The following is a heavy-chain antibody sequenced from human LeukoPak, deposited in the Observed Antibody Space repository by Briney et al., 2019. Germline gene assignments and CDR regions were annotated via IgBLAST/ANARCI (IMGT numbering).Heavy chain of an antibody. CDR1: GFXFSGFW. CDR2: INHDVSEK. V-gene: IGHV3-7*02. Sequence: GGSLRLSCAASGFXFSGFWMTWVRQAPGKGLEWLAYINHDVSEKYYVDSVKGRFTISRDNAKNSLYLQMNSLRAEATAVYYCNTGGYYFDYWGQGTLVTVSS. J-gene: IGHJ4*02. CDR3: NTGGYYFDY.